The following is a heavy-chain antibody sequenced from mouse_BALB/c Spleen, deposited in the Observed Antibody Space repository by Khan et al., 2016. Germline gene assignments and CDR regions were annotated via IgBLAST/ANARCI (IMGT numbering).Heavy chain of an antibody. D-gene: IGHD1-2*01. CDR3: ARGIYYGYYFDY. J-gene: IGHJ2*01. CDR1: GFTFSSYG. Sequence: EVELVESGGGLVQPGGSLKLSCAASGFTFSSYGMSWVRQTPDKRLELVATINSNGGSTYYPDSVKGRFTISRDNAKNTLYLQMSSLKSEDTAMYYCARGIYYGYYFDYWGQGTTLTVSS. V-gene: IGHV5-6-3*01. CDR2: INSNGGST.